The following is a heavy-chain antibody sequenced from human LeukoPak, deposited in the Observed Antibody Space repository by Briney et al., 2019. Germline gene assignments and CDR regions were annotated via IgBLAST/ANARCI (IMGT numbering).Heavy chain of an antibody. V-gene: IGHV1-69*10. D-gene: IGHD2-15*01. CDR3: ASGYCSGGSCLDAFDI. CDR1: GGTFSSYA. J-gene: IGHJ3*02. CDR2: IIPILGTA. Sequence: EASVKVSCKASGGTFSSYAIGWVRQAPGQGLEWMGGIIPILGTANYAQKFQGRVTITADKSTSTAYMELSSLRSEDTAVYYCASGYCSGGSCLDAFDIWGQGTMVTVSS.